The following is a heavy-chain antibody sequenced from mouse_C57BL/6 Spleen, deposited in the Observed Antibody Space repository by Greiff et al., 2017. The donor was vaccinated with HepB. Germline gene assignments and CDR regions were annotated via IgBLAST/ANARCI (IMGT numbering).Heavy chain of an antibody. Sequence: VQLQQPGAELVKPGASVKMSCKASGYTFTSYWLTWVKQRPGQGLEWIGDIYPGSGSTNYNEKFKSKATLTVDTSSSTAYMQLSSLTSEDSAVYYCARNYYGSSWGYWGQGTTLTVSS. V-gene: IGHV1-55*01. CDR2: IYPGSGST. CDR1: GYTFTSYW. CDR3: ARNYYGSSWGY. J-gene: IGHJ2*01. D-gene: IGHD1-1*01.